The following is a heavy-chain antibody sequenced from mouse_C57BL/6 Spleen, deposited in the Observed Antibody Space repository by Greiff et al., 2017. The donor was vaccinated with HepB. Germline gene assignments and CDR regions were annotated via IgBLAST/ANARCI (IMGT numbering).Heavy chain of an antibody. Sequence: VQLQQPGAELVKPGASVKMSCKASGYTFTSYWITWVKQRPGQGLEWIGDIYPGSGSTNYNEKFKSKATLTVDTSSSTAYMQLSSLTSEDSAVYYCVTYYYGSSYWYFDVWGTGTTVTVSS. CDR1: GYTFTSYW. D-gene: IGHD1-1*01. V-gene: IGHV1-55*01. CDR2: IYPGSGST. J-gene: IGHJ1*03. CDR3: VTYYYGSSYWYFDV.